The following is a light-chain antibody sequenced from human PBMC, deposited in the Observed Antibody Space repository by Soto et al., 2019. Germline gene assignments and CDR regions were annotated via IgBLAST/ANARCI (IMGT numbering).Light chain of an antibody. CDR1: QSVSSTY. J-gene: IGKJ2*01. V-gene: IGKV3-20*01. CDR3: QQYGNSPYT. CDR2: GAS. Sequence: DIVLTQSPGTLSLSPGERATLSCRASQSVSSTYLAWYQQKPGQAPRLLIYGASSRATGIPDRFSGSGSGTDFSLTISRLEPEDFALYYCQQYGNSPYTFGQGNKLEIK.